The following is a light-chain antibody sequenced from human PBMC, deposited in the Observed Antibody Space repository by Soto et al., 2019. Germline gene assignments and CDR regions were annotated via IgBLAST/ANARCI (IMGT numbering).Light chain of an antibody. CDR2: GAS. J-gene: IGKJ5*01. Sequence: VLTQSPGTLSLSPGERATLSCRASQSVSSSYLAWYQQKPGQAPRLLIYGASSRATGIPDRFTGSGSGTDFTLTISRLEPEDFAVYYCEQYNNWFSITFGQGTRLEIK. V-gene: IGKV3-20*01. CDR3: EQYNNWFSIT. CDR1: QSVSSSY.